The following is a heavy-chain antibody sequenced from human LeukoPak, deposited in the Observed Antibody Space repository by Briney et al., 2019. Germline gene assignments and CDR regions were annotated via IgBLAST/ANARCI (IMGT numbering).Heavy chain of an antibody. J-gene: IGHJ6*03. Sequence: GGSLRLSCAASGFTFSSYSMNWVRQAPGKGLEWVSSISSSSSYIYYADSVRGRFTISRDNAKNSLYLQMNSLRAEDTAVYYCAREREGAAAGTYLYYYYMDVWGKGTTVTVSS. D-gene: IGHD6-13*01. CDR1: GFTFSSYS. CDR3: AREREGAAAGTYLYYYYMDV. V-gene: IGHV3-21*01. CDR2: ISSSSSYI.